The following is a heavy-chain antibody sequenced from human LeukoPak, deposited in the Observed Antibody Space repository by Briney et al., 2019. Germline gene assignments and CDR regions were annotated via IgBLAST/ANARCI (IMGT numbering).Heavy chain of an antibody. V-gene: IGHV3-48*01. CDR1: GFTFSTYA. J-gene: IGHJ6*03. CDR2: ITSRSAFT. CDR3: ARDLTSAYWSPGGYYYYMDV. D-gene: IGHD3-16*01. Sequence: GGSLRLSCAASGFTFSTYAMSWVRQAPGKGLEWISYITSRSAFTYFAGSVKGRFTISRDDARNSVYLHLNALRVDDTAVYYCARDLTSAYWSPGGYYYYMDVWGKGTAVTVSS.